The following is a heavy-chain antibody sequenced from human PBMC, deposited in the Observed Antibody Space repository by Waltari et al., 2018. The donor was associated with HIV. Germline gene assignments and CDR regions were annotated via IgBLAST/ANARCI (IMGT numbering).Heavy chain of an antibody. Sequence: QVQLQESGPGLVKPSETLSLTCTVSGYSISSGYYWGWIRQPPGKGLEWIGSIYHSGSTYYNPSLKVRVTISVDTSKNQFSLKLSSVTAADTAVYYCARGDQSYPRLWFGEFGMDVWGQGTTVTVSS. V-gene: IGHV4-38-2*02. CDR3: ARGDQSYPRLWFGEFGMDV. CDR2: IYHSGST. J-gene: IGHJ6*02. D-gene: IGHD3-10*01. CDR1: GYSISSGYY.